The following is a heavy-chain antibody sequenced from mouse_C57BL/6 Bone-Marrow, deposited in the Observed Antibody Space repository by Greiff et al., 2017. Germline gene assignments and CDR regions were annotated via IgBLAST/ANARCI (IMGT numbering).Heavy chain of an antibody. J-gene: IGHJ4*01. V-gene: IGHV5-6*02. D-gene: IGHD1-1*01. CDR1: GFTFSSYG. Sequence: DVKLVESGGDLVKPGGSLKLSCAASGFTFSSYGMSWVRQTPDKRLEWVATISSGGSYTYYPDSVKGRFTISRDNAKNTLYLQMSSLKSEDTAMYYCAGYYYGRGDYWGKGTSVTVSS. CDR3: AGYYYGRGDY. CDR2: ISSGGSYT.